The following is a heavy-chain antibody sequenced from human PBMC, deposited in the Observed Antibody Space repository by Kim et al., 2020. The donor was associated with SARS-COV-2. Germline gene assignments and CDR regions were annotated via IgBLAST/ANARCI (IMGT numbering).Heavy chain of an antibody. CDR3: ARDHRGGVQYTANWYFDL. D-gene: IGHD1-1*01. CDR1: GGSISSYY. CDR2: IYYSGST. J-gene: IGHJ2*01. Sequence: SETLSLTCTVSGGSISSYYWSWIRQPPGKGLEWIGYIYYSGSTNYNPSLKSRVTISVDTSKNQFSLKLSSVTAADTAVYYCARDHRGGVQYTANWYFDL. V-gene: IGHV4-59*01.